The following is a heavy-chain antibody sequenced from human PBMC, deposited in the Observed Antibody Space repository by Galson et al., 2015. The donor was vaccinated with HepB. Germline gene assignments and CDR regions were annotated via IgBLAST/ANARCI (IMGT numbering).Heavy chain of an antibody. J-gene: IGHJ3*02. CDR1: GGTFSSYA. Sequence: SVKVSCKASGGTFSSYAISWVRQAPGQGLEWMGGIIPIFGTANYAQKFQGRVTITADESTSTAYMELSSLRSEDTAVYYCAREIPYSGYDYLYFDIWGQGTMVTVSS. D-gene: IGHD5-12*01. V-gene: IGHV1-69*13. CDR3: AREIPYSGYDYLYFDI. CDR2: IIPIFGTA.